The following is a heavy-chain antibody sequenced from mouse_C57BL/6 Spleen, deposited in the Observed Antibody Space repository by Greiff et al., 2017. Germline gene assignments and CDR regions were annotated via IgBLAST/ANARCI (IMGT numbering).Heavy chain of an antibody. CDR1: GFTFSSYG. CDR2: ISSGGSYT. D-gene: IGHD1-1*01. V-gene: IGHV5-6*01. CDR3: ARHDYYGSSYYFDC. J-gene: IGHJ2*01. Sequence: EVKLVESGGDLVKPGGSLKLSCAASGFTFSSYGMSWVRQTPDKRLEWVATISSGGSYTYYPDSVKGRFIISGDNAKNTLYLQMSSLKSEDTAMYYCARHDYYGSSYYFDCWGTGTTLTVSS.